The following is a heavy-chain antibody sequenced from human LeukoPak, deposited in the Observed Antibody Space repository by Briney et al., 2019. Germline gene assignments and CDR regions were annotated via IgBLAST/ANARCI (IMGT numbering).Heavy chain of an antibody. D-gene: IGHD1-7*01. V-gene: IGHV1-18*01. CDR1: GYTFTSYG. CDR3: GRVRGYNWNYEGYYYGMDV. CDR2: ISAYNGDT. J-gene: IGHJ6*02. Sequence: GASVKVSCKASGYTFTSYGISWVRRAPGQGLEWMGWISAYNGDTNYPQKFQGRVTTTTDTSTSTAYMELRSLRSDDTAVYYCGRVRGYNWNYEGYYYGMDVWGQGTTVTVSS.